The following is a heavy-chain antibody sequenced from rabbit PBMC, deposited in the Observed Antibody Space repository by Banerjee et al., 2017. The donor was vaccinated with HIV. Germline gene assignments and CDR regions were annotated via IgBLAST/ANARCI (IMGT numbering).Heavy chain of an antibody. CDR3: ARYGSSSGYAFNL. V-gene: IGHV1S40*01. CDR2: IYTGSSGNT. CDR1: GFSFSSSYS. D-gene: IGHD1-1*01. Sequence: QSLEESGGDLVKPGASLTLTCTASGFSFSSSYSMCWVRQAPGKGLEWIASIYTGSSGNTYYASWAKGRFTISKTSSTTVTLQMTSLTAADTATYFCARYGSSSGYAFNLWGPGTLVTVS. J-gene: IGHJ4*01.